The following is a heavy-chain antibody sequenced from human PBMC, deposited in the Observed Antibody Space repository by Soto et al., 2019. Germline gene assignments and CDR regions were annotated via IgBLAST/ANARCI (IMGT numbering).Heavy chain of an antibody. V-gene: IGHV3-21*01. CDR2: ITSNSDHI. Sequence: GSLRLSCAASGFMFSAYTMSWVRQAPGKGLEWLSSITSNSDHIDYADSVRGRFTVSRDNARKSLYLQMDSLGAEDTGVYYCATPYYYNHWGPGTLVTVSS. J-gene: IGHJ4*02. CDR1: GFMFSAYT. CDR3: ATPYYYNH.